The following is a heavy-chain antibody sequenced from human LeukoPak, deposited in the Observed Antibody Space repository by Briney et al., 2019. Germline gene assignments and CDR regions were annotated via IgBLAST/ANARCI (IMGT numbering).Heavy chain of an antibody. CDR2: INHSGST. Sequence: PSETLSLTCAVYGGSFSGYYWSWIRQPPGKGLEWIGEINHSGSTNYNPSLKSRVTISVDTSKNQFSLKLSSVTAADAAVYYCARTTTMVRGVITGDLFDYWGQGTLVTVSS. V-gene: IGHV4-34*01. J-gene: IGHJ4*02. D-gene: IGHD3-10*01. CDR1: GGSFSGYY. CDR3: ARTTTMVRGVITGDLFDY.